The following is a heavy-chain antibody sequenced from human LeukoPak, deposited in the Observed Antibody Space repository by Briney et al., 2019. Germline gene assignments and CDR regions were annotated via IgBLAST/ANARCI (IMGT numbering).Heavy chain of an antibody. CDR1: GFTFSSYG. D-gene: IGHD5-12*01. Sequence: GGSLRLSCGASGFTFSSYGMHWVRQAPGKGLEWVAFIRYGGSNKYYADSVKGRFTISRDNSKNTLYLQMNSLRAEDTAVYYCAKDSVKVTTISRVPHYMDVWGKGTTVTISS. J-gene: IGHJ6*03. CDR3: AKDSVKVTTISRVPHYMDV. V-gene: IGHV3-30*02. CDR2: IRYGGSNK.